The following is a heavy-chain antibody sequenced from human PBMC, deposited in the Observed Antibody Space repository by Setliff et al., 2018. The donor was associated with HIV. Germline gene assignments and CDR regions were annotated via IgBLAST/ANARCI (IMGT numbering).Heavy chain of an antibody. CDR1: GFTFSDHY. V-gene: IGHV3-72*01. Sequence: PGGSLRLSCAASGFTFSDHYMDWVRQAPGKGLEWVGRTKNKDNSFTTEYAASVKGRFTISRDDSKNSLSLHMNSLKTEDTAVYYCAKNDNYYYYYMDVWGKGTTVTVS. CDR2: TKNKDNSFTT. D-gene: IGHD3-22*01. J-gene: IGHJ6*03. CDR3: AKNDNYYYYYMDV.